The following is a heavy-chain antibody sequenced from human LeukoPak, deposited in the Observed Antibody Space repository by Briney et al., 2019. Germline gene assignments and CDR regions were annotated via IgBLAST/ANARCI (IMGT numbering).Heavy chain of an antibody. V-gene: IGHV4-39*07. CDR1: GGSISSSSYY. D-gene: IGHD5-12*01. Sequence: SETLSLTCTVSGGSISSSSYYWGWIRQPPGKGLEWIGSIYYSGRTYYNPSLKSRVTIPVDTSKNQFSLKLSSVTAADTAVYYCARDRSGYEGGDYWGQGTLVTVSS. J-gene: IGHJ4*02. CDR3: ARDRSGYEGGDY. CDR2: IYYSGRT.